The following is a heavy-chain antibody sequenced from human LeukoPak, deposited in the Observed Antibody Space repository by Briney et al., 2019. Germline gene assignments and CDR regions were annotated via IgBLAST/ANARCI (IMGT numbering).Heavy chain of an antibody. CDR2: ISSSGSLI. J-gene: IGHJ2*01. Sequence: GGSLRLSCAASGFTFSDYYMNWIRQSPGKGLEWISYISSSGSLIYYADSVKGRFTVSRDNAKNSLYLQMNSLRVEDTAVYYCARDPPVAVPDHWYFDVRGRGTLVTVSS. D-gene: IGHD6-19*01. V-gene: IGHV3-11*01. CDR1: GFTFSDYY. CDR3: ARDPPVAVPDHWYFDV.